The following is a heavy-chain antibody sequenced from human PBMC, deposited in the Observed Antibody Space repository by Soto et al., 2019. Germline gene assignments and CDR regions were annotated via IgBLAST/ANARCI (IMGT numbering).Heavy chain of an antibody. D-gene: IGHD3-3*01. CDR3: ARESITIFGVVIIWDY. CDR1: GASISSYY. CDR2: IYTSGST. Sequence: ATLSLICTVPGASISSYYWSWIRQPAGKGLEWIGRIYTSGSTNYNPSLKSRVTMSVDTSKNQFSLKLSSVTAADTAVYYCARESITIFGVVIIWDYWGQGTLVTVSS. V-gene: IGHV4-4*07. J-gene: IGHJ4*02.